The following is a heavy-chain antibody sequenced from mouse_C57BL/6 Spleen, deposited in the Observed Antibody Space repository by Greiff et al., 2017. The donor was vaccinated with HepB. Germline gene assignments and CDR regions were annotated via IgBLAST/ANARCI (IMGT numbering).Heavy chain of an antibody. J-gene: IGHJ3*01. D-gene: IGHD2-2*01. V-gene: IGHV5-17*01. Sequence: EVKLMESGGGLVKPGGSLKFSCAASGFTFSDYGMHWVRQAPEKGLEWVAYISRGSSTIYYANTVKGRYTISRDNTRNTLFLKMTSLWSEDTAMYYCAGGVIDYWGQGTLVTVSA. CDR3: AGGVIDY. CDR2: ISRGSSTI. CDR1: GFTFSDYG.